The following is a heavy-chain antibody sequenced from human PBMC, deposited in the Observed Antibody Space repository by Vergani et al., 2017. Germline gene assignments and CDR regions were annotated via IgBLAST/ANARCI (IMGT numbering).Heavy chain of an antibody. CDR3: AKGQARMTMVRGGGHTDY. CDR2: ISSSSSTI. CDR1: GFTFSSYS. V-gene: IGHV3-48*01. Sequence: EVQLVESGGGLVQPGGSLRLSCAASGFTFSSYSMNWVRQAPGKGLEWVSYISSSSSTIYYADSVKGRFTISRDNAKNSLYLQMNSLRAEDTAVYYCAKGQARMTMVRGGGHTDYWGQGTLVTVSS. D-gene: IGHD3-10*01. J-gene: IGHJ4*02.